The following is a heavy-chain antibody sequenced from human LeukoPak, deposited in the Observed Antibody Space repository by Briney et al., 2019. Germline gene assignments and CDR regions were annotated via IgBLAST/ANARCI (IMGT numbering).Heavy chain of an antibody. Sequence: SETLSLTCAVYGGSFSGYYWSWIRQPPGKGLEWIGEINHSGSTNYNPSLKSRVTISVDTSKNQFSLKLSSVTAADTAVYYCARAVYYDILTGYYGAFDIWGQGTMVTVSS. J-gene: IGHJ3*02. CDR2: INHSGST. CDR1: GGSFSGYY. D-gene: IGHD3-9*01. CDR3: ARAVYYDILTGYYGAFDI. V-gene: IGHV4-34*01.